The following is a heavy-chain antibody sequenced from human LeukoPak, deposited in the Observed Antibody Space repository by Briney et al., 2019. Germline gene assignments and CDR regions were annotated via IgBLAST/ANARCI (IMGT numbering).Heavy chain of an antibody. CDR2: IYYSGST. Sequence: PSETLSLTCPVSGGSVSSGSYYWSWIRQPPGKGLEWIGYIYYSGSTNYNPSLKSRVTISVDTSKNQFSLKLSSVTAADTAVYYCARDGGVYYGSGSYIYSWGQGTLVTVSS. J-gene: IGHJ4*02. D-gene: IGHD3-10*01. CDR1: GGSVSSGSYY. V-gene: IGHV4-61*01. CDR3: ARDGGVYYGSGSYIYS.